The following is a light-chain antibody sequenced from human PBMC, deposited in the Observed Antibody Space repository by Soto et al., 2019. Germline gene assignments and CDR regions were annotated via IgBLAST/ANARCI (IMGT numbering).Light chain of an antibody. Sequence: EIVLTQSPGTLSLSPGERATLSCRASQSVSSSYLAWYQQKPGQAPRLLIYGASNRATGIPDRFSGSGSGTDFTLTISRLEPEDSAVYYCQQYATSQAFGQGTKVDIK. V-gene: IGKV3-20*01. CDR1: QSVSSSY. CDR3: QQYATSQA. CDR2: GAS. J-gene: IGKJ1*01.